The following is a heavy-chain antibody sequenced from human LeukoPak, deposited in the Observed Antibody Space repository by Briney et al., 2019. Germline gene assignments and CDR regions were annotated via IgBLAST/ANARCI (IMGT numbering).Heavy chain of an antibody. Sequence: ASVKVSCKASGYTFTRYYMHWVRQAAGQGLEWMGIINPSGGNTNYAQKFQGRVTMTRDMSTRTVYMELSSLRSEDTAVYYCARERSSGYNDAFDIWGQGTMVTVSS. V-gene: IGHV1-46*01. CDR1: GYTFTRYY. CDR3: ARERSSGYNDAFDI. J-gene: IGHJ3*02. D-gene: IGHD3-22*01. CDR2: INPSGGNT.